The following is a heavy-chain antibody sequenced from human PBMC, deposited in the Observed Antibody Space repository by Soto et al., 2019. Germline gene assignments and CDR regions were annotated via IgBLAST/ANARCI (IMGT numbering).Heavy chain of an antibody. CDR1: GFTFSSYG. V-gene: IGHV3-33*01. CDR2: IWYDGSNK. D-gene: IGHD3-10*01. Sequence: GGSLRLSCAASGFTFSSYGMHWVRQAPGKGLEWVAVIWYDGSNKYYADSVKGRFTISRDNSKNTLYLQMNGLRAEDTAVYYCARDPSYGSGSPDYWGQGTLVTVSS. CDR3: ARDPSYGSGSPDY. J-gene: IGHJ4*02.